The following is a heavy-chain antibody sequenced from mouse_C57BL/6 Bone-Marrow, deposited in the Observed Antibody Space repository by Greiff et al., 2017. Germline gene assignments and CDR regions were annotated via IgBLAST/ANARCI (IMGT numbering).Heavy chain of an antibody. V-gene: IGHV8-8*01. J-gene: IGHJ1*03. D-gene: IGHD1-1*01. Sequence: ESGPGILQPSQTLSLTCSFSGFSLSTFGMGVGWIRQPSGKGLEWLAHIWWDDDKYYNPALKSRLTISKDTSKNQVFLKIANVDTADTATYYCARIDRYYGSTYWYFDVWGTGTTVTVSS. CDR1: GFSLSTFGMG. CDR3: ARIDRYYGSTYWYFDV. CDR2: IWWDDDK.